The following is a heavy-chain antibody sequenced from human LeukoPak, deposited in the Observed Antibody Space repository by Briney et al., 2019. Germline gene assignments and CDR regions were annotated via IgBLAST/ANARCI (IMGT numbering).Heavy chain of an antibody. J-gene: IGHJ4*02. CDR1: GYTFTSYG. CDR2: ISAYNGNT. Sequence: ASVKVSCKASGYTFTSYGISWVRQAPGQGLGWMGWISAYNGNTNYAQKLQGRVTMTTDTSTSTAYMELRSLRSDDTAVYYCARDSTLWWLPFSRRLYYFDYWGQGTLVTVSS. D-gene: IGHD5-12*01. V-gene: IGHV1-18*01. CDR3: ARDSTLWWLPFSRRLYYFDY.